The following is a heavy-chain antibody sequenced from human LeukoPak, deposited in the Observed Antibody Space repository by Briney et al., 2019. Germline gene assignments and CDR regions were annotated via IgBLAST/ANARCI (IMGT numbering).Heavy chain of an antibody. CDR3: ARGTCSSTSCALNYGMDV. CDR2: INPSGGST. D-gene: IGHD2-2*01. J-gene: IGHJ6*02. CDR1: GYTFTSYY. V-gene: IGHV1-46*01. Sequence: GASVKVSCKASGYTFTSYYMHWVRQAPGQGLEWMGMINPSGGSTSYAQKFQGRVTMTRDTSTSTVYMELSSLRSEDTAVYYCARGTCSSTSCALNYGMDVWGQGTTVTVSS.